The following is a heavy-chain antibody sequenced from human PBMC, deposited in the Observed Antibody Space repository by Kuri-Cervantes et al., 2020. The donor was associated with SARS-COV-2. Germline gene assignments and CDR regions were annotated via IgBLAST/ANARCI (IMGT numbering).Heavy chain of an antibody. CDR1: GFTFGNYS. J-gene: IGHJ4*02. CDR3: SSGGSQREWYY. Sequence: GGSLRLSCAASGFTFGNYSMHWVRQRPGKGLEWVSLISWDGGSTYYADSVKGRFTISRDNSKDSLFLQMNSLRSEDTAFYYCSSGGSQREWYYWGQGTLVTVSS. V-gene: IGHV3-43*01. D-gene: IGHD3-16*01. CDR2: ISWDGGST.